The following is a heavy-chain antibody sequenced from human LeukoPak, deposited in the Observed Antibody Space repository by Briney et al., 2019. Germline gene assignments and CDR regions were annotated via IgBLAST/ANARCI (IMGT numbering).Heavy chain of an antibody. CDR2: ISYDGSNK. CDR1: GFTFSSYA. V-gene: IGHV3-30-3*01. Sequence: GGSLRLSCAASGFTFSSYAMHWVRQAPGKGLEWVAVISYDGSNKYYADSVKGRFTISRDDSKNTLYLQMNSLRAEDTAVYYCARELSSGVVAAPGAYYYYGMDVWGQGTTVTVSS. D-gene: IGHD2-15*01. J-gene: IGHJ6*02. CDR3: ARELSSGVVAAPGAYYYYGMDV.